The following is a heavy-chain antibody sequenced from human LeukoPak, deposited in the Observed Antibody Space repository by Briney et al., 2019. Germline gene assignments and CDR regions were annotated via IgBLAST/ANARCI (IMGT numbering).Heavy chain of an antibody. CDR3: AGGGNWRLDP. CDR2: IYHRSGTP. CDR1: GGSINSDDW. Sequence: SETLSLTCAVSGGSINSDDWWSWVRQSPGKGLGWIGAIYHRSGTPTYNPSLKSRVTISVDKSKNQFSPNLSSVTAADTAVYFCAGGGNWRLDPWGQGTLVTVSS. J-gene: IGHJ5*02. V-gene: IGHV4-4*02. D-gene: IGHD1-1*01.